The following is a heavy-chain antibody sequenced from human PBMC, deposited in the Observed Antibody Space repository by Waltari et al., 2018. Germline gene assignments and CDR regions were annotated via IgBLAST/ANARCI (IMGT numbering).Heavy chain of an antibody. V-gene: IGHV3-30*15. CDR3: ARDASRTFDL. D-gene: IGHD1-7*01. CDR2: ISYDGSND. J-gene: IGHJ4*02. CDR1: GFTFNDFS. Sequence: VQLVESGGGVVQPGRSLKISCEGSGFTFNDFSFHWIRQAPGKGQEWMALISYDGSNDYYADSGKGRFTISRDNSKNMLYLQISSLRSEDTAVYYCARDASRTFDLWGQGTLVTVSS.